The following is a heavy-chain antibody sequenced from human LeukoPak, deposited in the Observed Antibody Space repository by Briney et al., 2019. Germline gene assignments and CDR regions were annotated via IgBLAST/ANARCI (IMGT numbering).Heavy chain of an antibody. CDR2: ISSSSSTI. J-gene: IGHJ3*02. D-gene: IGHD1-26*01. V-gene: IGHV3-48*04. Sequence: PGGSLRLSCAASGFTFSSYSMNWVRQAPGKGLEWVSYISSSSSTIYYADSVKGRFTISRDNAKNSLYLQMNSLRAEDTAVYYCARVGWELREHRAFDIWGQGTMVTVSS. CDR3: ARVGWELREHRAFDI. CDR1: GFTFSSYS.